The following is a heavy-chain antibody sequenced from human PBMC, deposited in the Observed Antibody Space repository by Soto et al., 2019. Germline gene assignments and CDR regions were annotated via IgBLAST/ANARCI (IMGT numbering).Heavy chain of an antibody. CDR1: GFTVSNNY. CDR2: IYSGGYT. D-gene: IGHD3-10*01. V-gene: IGHV3-53*01. Sequence: EVQLVESGGGLIQPGGSLRLSCAVSGFTVSNNYMSWVRQAPGKGLEGVSVIYSGGYTAYGDSVKGRFTISRDNSKNTLYLQRKSRGAHHPAVFYGATRGGGGGYWGQGTLVTVSS. CDR3: ATRGGGGGY. J-gene: IGHJ4*02.